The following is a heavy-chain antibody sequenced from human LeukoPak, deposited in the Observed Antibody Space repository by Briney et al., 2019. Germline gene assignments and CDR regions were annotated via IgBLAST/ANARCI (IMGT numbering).Heavy chain of an antibody. J-gene: IGHJ5*02. CDR3: ARVQSARVGLRVLNWFDP. D-gene: IGHD4-17*01. CDR2: IYYSGST. Sequence: PSETLSLTCTVSGGSISSYYWSWIRQPPGKGLEWIGYIYYSGSTNYNPSLKSRVTISVDTSKNQFSLKLSSVTAADTAVYYCARVQSARVGLRVLNWFDPWGQGTLVTVSS. V-gene: IGHV4-59*01. CDR1: GGSISSYY.